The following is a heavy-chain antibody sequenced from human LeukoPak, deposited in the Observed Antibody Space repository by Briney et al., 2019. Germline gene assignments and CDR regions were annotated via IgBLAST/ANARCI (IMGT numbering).Heavy chain of an antibody. Sequence: SQTLSLTCAISGDSVSVNSDVWNWIRQSPSRGLEWLGRTYYKSKWYNDYAVSVKSRITISPDTSKNRFSLQLNSVTPEDTAVYYCARDADWGYDAFDIWGQGTMVTVSS. CDR3: ARDADWGYDAFDI. CDR2: TYYKSKWYN. V-gene: IGHV6-1*01. D-gene: IGHD7-27*01. J-gene: IGHJ3*02. CDR1: GDSVSVNSDV.